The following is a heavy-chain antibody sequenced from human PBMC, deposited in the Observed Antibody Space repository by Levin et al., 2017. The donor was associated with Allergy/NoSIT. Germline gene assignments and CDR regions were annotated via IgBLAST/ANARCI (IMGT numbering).Heavy chain of an antibody. CDR1: GFTFSSYA. D-gene: IGHD3-16*01. J-gene: IGHJ3*02. Sequence: LSLTCAASGFTFSSYAMSWVRQAPGKGLEWVSAISGSGGSTYYADSVKGRFTISRDNSKNTLYLQMNSLRGEDTAGYYCAKERGLRSTGEDACDIWGQGTMVTVSS. CDR3: AKERGLRSTGEDACDI. CDR2: ISGSGGST. V-gene: IGHV3-23*01.